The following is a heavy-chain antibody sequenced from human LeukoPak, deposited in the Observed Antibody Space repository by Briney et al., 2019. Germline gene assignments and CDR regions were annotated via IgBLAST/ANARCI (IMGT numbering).Heavy chain of an antibody. CDR1: RYIFTGYF. CDR2: INPKNGGT. CDR3: ATLGQQLVPSYYDSDGRWFDP. V-gene: IGHV1-2*02. J-gene: IGHJ5*02. D-gene: IGHD6-13*01. Sequence: ASVKVSCKASRYIFTGYFIHWVRQVPGQGLEWMGWINPKNGGTNPAEKFQGRVTMTRDTSLSTAFMELTGLTSDDTAVYYCATLGQQLVPSYYDSDGRWFDPWGQGTLVTVSS.